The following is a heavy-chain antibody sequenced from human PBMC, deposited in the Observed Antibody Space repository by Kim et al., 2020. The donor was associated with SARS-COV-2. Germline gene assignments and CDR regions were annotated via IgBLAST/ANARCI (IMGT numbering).Heavy chain of an antibody. CDR3: AADILTGYYYYYYGMDV. V-gene: IGHV1-46*01. J-gene: IGHJ6*02. CDR2: INPSGGST. Sequence: ASVKVSCKASGYTFTSYYMHWVRQAPGQGLEWMGIINPSGGSTSYAQKFQGRVTMTRDTSTSTVYMELSSLRSEDTAVYYCAADILTGYYYYYYGMDVWGQGTTVTVSS. D-gene: IGHD3-9*01. CDR1: GYTFTSYY.